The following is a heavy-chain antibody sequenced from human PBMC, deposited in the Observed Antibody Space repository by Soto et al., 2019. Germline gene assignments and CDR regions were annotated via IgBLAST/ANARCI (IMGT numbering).Heavy chain of an antibody. V-gene: IGHV1-3*05. CDR3: AREDSSGTFDY. CDR2: INAGNGNT. CDR1: GYTFTSYA. D-gene: IGHD6-19*01. J-gene: IGHJ4*02. Sequence: QVQLVQSGAEEKKPGASVKVSCKASGYTFTSYAMHWVRQAPGQRLEWMGWINAGNGNTKYSQKFQGRVTITRDTAGSTAYMELSSLRSEDTAVYYCAREDSSGTFDYWGQGTLVTVSS.